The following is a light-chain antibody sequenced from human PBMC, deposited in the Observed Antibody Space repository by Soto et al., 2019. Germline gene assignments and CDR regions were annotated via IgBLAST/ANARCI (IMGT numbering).Light chain of an antibody. V-gene: IGKV1-5*03. CDR2: KAS. J-gene: IGKJ2*02. CDR1: QSIVTW. Sequence: DIQMTQSPSTLSASVGDRVTITCRASQSIVTWLAWYQQKPGKAPKLLIYKASSLESGVPSRFSGSGSRTEFTLIISSLQPDDFATYCFLHYNSYPLCTFGHGTKLEIK. CDR3: LHYNSYPLCT.